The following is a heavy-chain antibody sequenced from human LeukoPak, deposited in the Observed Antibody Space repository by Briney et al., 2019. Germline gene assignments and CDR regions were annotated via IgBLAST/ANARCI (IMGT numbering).Heavy chain of an antibody. D-gene: IGHD1-26*01. CDR1: GGTFSSYA. Sequence: SVKVSCKASGGTFSSYAISWVRQAPGQGLEWMGGIIPIFGTANYAQKFQGRVTITTDESTSTAYMELSSLRSEDTAVYYCARCIVGATLNFDYWGQGTLVTVSS. CDR2: IIPIFGTA. J-gene: IGHJ4*02. CDR3: ARCIVGATLNFDY. V-gene: IGHV1-69*05.